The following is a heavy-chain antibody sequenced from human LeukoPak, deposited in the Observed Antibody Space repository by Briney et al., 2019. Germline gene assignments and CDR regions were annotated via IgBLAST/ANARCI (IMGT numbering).Heavy chain of an antibody. J-gene: IGHJ4*02. CDR3: ARSGPGYYYGSGSYYIPYYFDY. V-gene: IGHV4-34*01. CDR2: INHSGST. D-gene: IGHD3-10*01. Sequence: SETLSLTCAVYGGSFSGYYWSWIRQPPGKGLEWIGEINHSGSTNYNPSLKSRVTISVDTSKNQFSLKLSSVTAADTAVYYCARSGPGYYYGSGSYYIPYYFDYWGQGTLVTVSS. CDR1: GGSFSGYY.